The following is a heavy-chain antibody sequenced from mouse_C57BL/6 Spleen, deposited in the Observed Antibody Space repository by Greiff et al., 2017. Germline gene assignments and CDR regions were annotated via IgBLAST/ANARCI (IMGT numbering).Heavy chain of an antibody. V-gene: IGHV14-3*01. CDR1: GFNIKNTY. D-gene: IGHD1-1*01. J-gene: IGHJ3*01. CDR3: APITTVVGPFAY. Sequence: EVKLQESVAELVRPGASVKLSCTASGFNIKNTYMHWVKQRPEQGLEWIGRIDPANGNTKYAPKFQGKATITADTSSNTAYLQLSSLTSEDTAIYYCAPITTVVGPFAYWGKGTLVTVSA. CDR2: IDPANGNT.